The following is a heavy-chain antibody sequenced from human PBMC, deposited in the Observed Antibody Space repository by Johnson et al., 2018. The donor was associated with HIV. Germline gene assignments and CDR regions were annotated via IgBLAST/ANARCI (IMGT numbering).Heavy chain of an antibody. D-gene: IGHD3-22*01. V-gene: IGHV3-9*01. Sequence: VHLVESGGGLVQPGRSLRLSCAASGFTFDDYAMHWVRQAPGKGLEWVSGISWNSGSIGYADSVKGRFTISRDNAKNSLYLQMNSLRAEDTALYYCAKKRGYDSSGHDAFDIWGQGTMVTVSS. CDR3: AKKRGYDSSGHDAFDI. J-gene: IGHJ3*02. CDR1: GFTFDDYA. CDR2: ISWNSGSI.